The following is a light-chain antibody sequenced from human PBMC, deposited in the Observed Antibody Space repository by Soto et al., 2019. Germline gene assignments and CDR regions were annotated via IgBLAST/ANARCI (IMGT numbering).Light chain of an antibody. CDR1: QSVSSD. CDR2: GAS. J-gene: IGKJ2*01. CDR3: QVYNSWPPDL. V-gene: IGKV3-15*01. Sequence: EIVITQSPATLSVSPWERATLSCMASQSVSSDLAWYQQKPGQAPRLLIYGASTRATGIPARFGGSGSGTEFTLTISSLQSEDFAVYYCQVYNSWPPDLFGQGTKLEI.